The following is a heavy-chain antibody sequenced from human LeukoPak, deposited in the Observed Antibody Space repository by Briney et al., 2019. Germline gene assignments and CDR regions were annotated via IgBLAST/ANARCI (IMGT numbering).Heavy chain of an antibody. J-gene: IGHJ4*02. V-gene: IGHV4-34*01. CDR3: ARGMIGISTFRFDY. CDR1: GGSFSGYY. Sequence: SETLSLTCAVYGGSFSGYYWSWIRQPPRKGLEWIGEINHSGSTNYNPSLKSRVTISVDTSKNQFSLKLSSVTAADTAVYYCARGMIGISTFRFDYWGQGTLVTVSS. D-gene: IGHD3-16*01. CDR2: INHSGST.